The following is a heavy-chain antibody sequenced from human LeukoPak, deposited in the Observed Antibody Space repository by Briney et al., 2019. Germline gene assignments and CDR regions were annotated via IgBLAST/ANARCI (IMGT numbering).Heavy chain of an antibody. J-gene: IGHJ4*02. CDR1: GFTFSNHW. CDR2: LSGSGDKT. D-gene: IGHD4-11*01. V-gene: IGHV3-23*01. CDR3: GKDLNYGLDY. Sequence: GGSLRLSCAASGFTFSNHWMHWVRQVPGKGLEWVSALSGSGDKTFYADSVKGRFTISRDNSKNTLYLQMNSLRAEDTAVYYCGKDLNYGLDYWGQGTLVTVSS.